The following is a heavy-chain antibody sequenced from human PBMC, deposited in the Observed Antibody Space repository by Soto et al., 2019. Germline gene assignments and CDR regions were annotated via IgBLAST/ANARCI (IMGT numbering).Heavy chain of an antibody. Sequence: ASVKVSCKVSGYTLTELSMHCARQAPGKGLEWMGGFDPEDGETIYAQKFQGRVTMTEDTSTDTAYMELSSLRSEDTAVYYCATGPGQLVQIDYWGQGTLVTVSS. CDR2: FDPEDGET. D-gene: IGHD6-13*01. CDR1: GYTLTELS. J-gene: IGHJ4*02. V-gene: IGHV1-24*01. CDR3: ATGPGQLVQIDY.